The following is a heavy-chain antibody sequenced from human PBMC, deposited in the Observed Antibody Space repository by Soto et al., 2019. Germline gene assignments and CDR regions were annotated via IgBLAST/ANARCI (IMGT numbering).Heavy chain of an antibody. J-gene: IGHJ3*02. D-gene: IGHD3-3*01. CDR3: TRGGIGPTQYYDFWSGYPHDAFDI. CDR2: IRSKAYGGTT. Sequence: GGSLRLSCTASGFTFGDYAMSWFRQAPGKGLEWVGFIRSKAYGGTTEYAASVKGRFTISRDDSKSIAYLQMNSLKTEVTAVYYCTRGGIGPTQYYDFWSGYPHDAFDIWGQGTMVTVSS. CDR1: GFTFGDYA. V-gene: IGHV3-49*03.